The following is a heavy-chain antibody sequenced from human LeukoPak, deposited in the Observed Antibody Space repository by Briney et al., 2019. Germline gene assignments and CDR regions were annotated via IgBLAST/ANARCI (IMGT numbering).Heavy chain of an antibody. D-gene: IGHD2-2*02. Sequence: PGESLRLSCAASGFTFSTYGMQWVRQAPGKGLEWLSFIWFDGSSKHYADSVKGRFIISRDNSKSTLYLEMNSLRPEDTGVYYCAKDLPPTIMIAWGQGTLVTVSS. V-gene: IGHV3-30*02. CDR2: IWFDGSSK. CDR1: GFTFSTYG. J-gene: IGHJ5*02. CDR3: AKDLPPTIMIA.